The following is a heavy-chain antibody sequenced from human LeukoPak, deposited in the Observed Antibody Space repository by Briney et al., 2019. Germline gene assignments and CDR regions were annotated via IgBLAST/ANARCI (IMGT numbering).Heavy chain of an antibody. V-gene: IGHV3-53*01. J-gene: IGHJ2*01. CDR1: GFTVSSSY. CDR2: FYAGGST. CDR3: AREGDYDSRRYFDL. Sequence: GGSLRLSCAASGFTVSSSYMSWVRQAPGKGLEWVSVFYAGGSTYYGDSVKGRFTIPRDNSKNTLYLQMHSLRAEDTAVYYCAREGDYDSRRYFDLWGRGTLVTVSS. D-gene: IGHD3-22*01.